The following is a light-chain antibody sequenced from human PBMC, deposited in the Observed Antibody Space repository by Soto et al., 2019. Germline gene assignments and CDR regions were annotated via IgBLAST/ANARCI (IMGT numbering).Light chain of an antibody. CDR2: EVT. CDR1: SSDVGAYKY. Sequence: QSALTQPPSASGSPGQSVTISCTGTSSDVGAYKYVSWYQQYPGKAPKLMIYEVTKRPSGVPDRFSGAKSGNTASLTVSGLQAEDGADYYCTSYVGNDIWVFGGGTKLPVL. V-gene: IGLV2-8*01. CDR3: TSYVGNDIWV. J-gene: IGLJ3*02.